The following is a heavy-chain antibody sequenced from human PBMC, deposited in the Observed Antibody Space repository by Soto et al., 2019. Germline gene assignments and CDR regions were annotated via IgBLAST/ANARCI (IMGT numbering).Heavy chain of an antibody. J-gene: IGHJ4*02. V-gene: IGHV4-59*08. Sequence: QVQLQESGPGLVKPSETLSLTCTLSGGSISSYYWSWIRQPPGKGLEGIGYIYYSGSTNYNPSLKSRVTISVDTSKNLFSLKLSSVTAADTAMYYCARLGGGYCSSTSCYGARFEYWGQGTLVTVSS. CDR1: GGSISSYY. CDR3: ARLGGGYCSSTSCYGARFEY. D-gene: IGHD2-2*01. CDR2: IYYSGST.